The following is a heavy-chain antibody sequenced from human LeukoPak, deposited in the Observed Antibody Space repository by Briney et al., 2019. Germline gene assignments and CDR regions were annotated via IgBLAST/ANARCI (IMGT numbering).Heavy chain of an antibody. J-gene: IGHJ4*02. V-gene: IGHV4-59*01. Sequence: SETLSLTCTVSGGSISSYYWNWIRQPPGKRLEWIGYIYYSGSTNYNPSLKSRVTISIDTSKNQFSLKLSSVTAADTAVYYCARGDGYYYFDYWGQGTLVAVSS. D-gene: IGHD5-24*01. CDR2: IYYSGST. CDR3: ARGDGYYYFDY. CDR1: GGSISSYY.